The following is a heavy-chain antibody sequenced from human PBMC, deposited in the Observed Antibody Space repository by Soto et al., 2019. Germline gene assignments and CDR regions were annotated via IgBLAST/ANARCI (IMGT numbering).Heavy chain of an antibody. V-gene: IGHV3-23*01. D-gene: IGHD3-22*01. CDR1: GFTFSSYA. J-gene: IGHJ4*02. CDR3: AKDLAYYYDSSGYPLFDY. CDR2: ISGSGGST. Sequence: GGSLRLSCAASGFTFSSYAMSWVRQAPGKGLEWVSAISGSGGSTYYADSAKGRFTISRDNSKNTLYLQMNSLRAEDTAVYYCAKDLAYYYDSSGYPLFDYWGQGTLVTVSS.